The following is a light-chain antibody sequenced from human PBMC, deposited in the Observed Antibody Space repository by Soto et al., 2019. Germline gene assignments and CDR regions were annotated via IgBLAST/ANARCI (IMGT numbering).Light chain of an antibody. CDR2: AAS. J-gene: IGKJ3*01. Sequence: DIQMTQSPSSLSASVGDRVTITCRASQGISNYLAWYQQQPGKPPKLLMYAASTLQSGVPSRFSGSGSGTDFTLNISSLQPEDVASYYCQRYNSVPPVTFGPGTKVNL. V-gene: IGKV1-27*01. CDR3: QRYNSVPPVT. CDR1: QGISNY.